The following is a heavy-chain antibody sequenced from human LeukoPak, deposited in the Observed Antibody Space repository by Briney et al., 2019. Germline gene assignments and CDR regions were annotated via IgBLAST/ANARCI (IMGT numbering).Heavy chain of an antibody. CDR2: IYYSGST. CDR1: GGSISSYY. J-gene: IGHJ5*02. V-gene: IGHV4-59*08. D-gene: IGHD4-17*01. CDR3: ARHISYGDSKFDP. Sequence: SETLSLTCTVSGGSISSYYWSWIRQPPGKGLEWIGYIYYSGSTNYNPSLKSRVTISVDTSKNQFSLKLRSVTAADTAVYYCARHISYGDSKFDPWGQGTLVTVSS.